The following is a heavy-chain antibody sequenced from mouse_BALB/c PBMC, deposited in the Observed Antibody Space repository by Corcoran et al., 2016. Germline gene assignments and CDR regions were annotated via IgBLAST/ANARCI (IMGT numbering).Heavy chain of an antibody. Sequence: QIQLVQSGPELKKPGETVKISCKASGYTFTNYGMNWVKQAPGKGLKWIGWINTYTGEPTYADDFKGRFAFSLETSASTAYLQINNLKNEDMATYFCANYYGSSFAYWGQGTLVTVSA. D-gene: IGHD1-1*01. CDR3: ANYYGSSFAY. CDR1: GYTFTNYG. J-gene: IGHJ3*01. V-gene: IGHV9-1*02. CDR2: INTYTGEP.